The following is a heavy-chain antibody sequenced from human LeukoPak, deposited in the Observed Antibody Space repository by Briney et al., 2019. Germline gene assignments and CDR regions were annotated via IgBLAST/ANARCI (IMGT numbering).Heavy chain of an antibody. Sequence: SVKVSFKASEGTFSRYAISNVRQAPGQGLEWMGGIIPIFGTANYAQKFQGRVTITADESTSTAYMELSSLRSEGTAVYYCAPYGSGSRDYWCQETLVTVSS. CDR3: APYGSGSRDY. CDR2: IIPIFGTA. CDR1: EGTFSRYA. V-gene: IGHV1-69*13. J-gene: IGHJ4*02. D-gene: IGHD3-10*01.